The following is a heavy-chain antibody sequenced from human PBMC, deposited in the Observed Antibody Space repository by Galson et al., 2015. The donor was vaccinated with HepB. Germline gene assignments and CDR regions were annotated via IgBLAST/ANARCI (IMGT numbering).Heavy chain of an antibody. CDR2: ISYDGTDK. D-gene: IGHD1-7*01. Sequence: CAASGFTLGNYGLHWVRQAPGKGLEWLAIISYDGTDKKYADSVKGRFTISRDNSKNTLFLQLNSLRADDTAVYYCAREDNWNYWVYWGQGTLVTVSS. J-gene: IGHJ4*02. CDR3: AREDNWNYWVY. V-gene: IGHV3-30*03. CDR1: GFTLGNYG.